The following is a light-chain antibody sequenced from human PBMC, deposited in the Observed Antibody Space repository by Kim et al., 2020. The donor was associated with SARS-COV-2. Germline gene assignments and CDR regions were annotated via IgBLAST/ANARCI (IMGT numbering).Light chain of an antibody. CDR2: DAS. CDR3: QKYDTSRT. V-gene: IGKV3-20*01. CDR1: QSVSSTY. Sequence: LLPGEGATPSCRASQSVSSTYSAWYQQKPGHAPRLLMSDASTRATGIPDRFSGSVSETDFTLSISRLEPEDFAVYYCQKYDTSRTFCQGTKVDIK. J-gene: IGKJ1*01.